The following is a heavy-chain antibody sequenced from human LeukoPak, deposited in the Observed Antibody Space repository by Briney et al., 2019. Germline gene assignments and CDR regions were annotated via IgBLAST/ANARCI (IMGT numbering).Heavy chain of an antibody. D-gene: IGHD3-10*01. CDR2: ISGSGGST. CDR3: VAAYGSGSYYSSAAFDI. V-gene: IGHV3-23*01. Sequence: PGGSLRLSCAASGFTFSSYAMSWVRQAPGKGLEWVSAISGSGGSTYYADSVKGRFTISRDNSKNTLYLQMNSLRAEDTAVYYCVAAYGSGSYYSSAAFDIWGQGTMVTVSS. CDR1: GFTFSSYA. J-gene: IGHJ3*02.